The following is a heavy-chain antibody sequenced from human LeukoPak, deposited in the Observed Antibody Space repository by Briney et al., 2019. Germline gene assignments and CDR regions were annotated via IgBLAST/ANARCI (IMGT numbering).Heavy chain of an antibody. CDR3: ARPAGIAAADYYYYCMDV. CDR1: GGTFSSYA. D-gene: IGHD6-13*01. V-gene: IGHV1-69*13. Sequence: SVKVSCKASGGTFSSYAISGVRQAPGQGLEWMGGIIPIFGTANYAQKFQGRVTITADESTSTAYMELSSLRSEDTAVYYCARPAGIAAADYYYYCMDVWGQGTTVTVSS. J-gene: IGHJ6*02. CDR2: IIPIFGTA.